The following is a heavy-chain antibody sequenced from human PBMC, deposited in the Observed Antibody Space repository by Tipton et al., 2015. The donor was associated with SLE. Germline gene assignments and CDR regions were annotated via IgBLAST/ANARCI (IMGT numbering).Heavy chain of an antibody. V-gene: IGHV3-66*01. D-gene: IGHD3-3*01. CDR3: ARDFTIFGVVGYFDY. CDR2: VYNSAST. Sequence: SLRLSCAASGFSVSNRFMNWVRQAPGRGLEWVSVVYNSASTYYADSVKGRFTFSRDISKNTVYLQMNSLRAEDTAVYYCARDFTIFGVVGYFDYWGQGTLVTVSS. J-gene: IGHJ4*02. CDR1: GFSVSNRF.